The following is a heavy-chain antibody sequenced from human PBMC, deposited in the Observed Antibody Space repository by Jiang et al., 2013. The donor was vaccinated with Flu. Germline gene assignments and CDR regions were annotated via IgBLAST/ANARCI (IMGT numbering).Heavy chain of an antibody. V-gene: IGHV1-8*01. CDR2: MNPNSGNT. CDR3: ARGGKRNCSSTSCLGEGSDY. D-gene: IGHD2-2*01. CDR1: TFTSYD. Sequence: TFTSYDINWVRQATGQGLEWMGWMNPNSGNTGYAQKFQGRVTMTRNTSISTAYMELSSLRSEDTAVYYCARGGKRNCSSTSCLGEGSDYWGQGTLVTVSS. J-gene: IGHJ4*02.